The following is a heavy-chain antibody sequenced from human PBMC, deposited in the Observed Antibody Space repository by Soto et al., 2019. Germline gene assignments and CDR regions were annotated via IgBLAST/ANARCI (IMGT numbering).Heavy chain of an antibody. CDR1: GFSFSSYT. V-gene: IGHV3-30*01. D-gene: IGHD3-16*02. CDR3: ARDRLRLGELSLIGYFDY. CDR2: ISFDSSNK. J-gene: IGHJ4*02. Sequence: QVQLVESGGGVVQPGRSLRLSCAGSGFSFSSYTMHWVRQAPGKGLEWVALISFDSSNKYYADSVKGRFSISRDNSTNTLYLQMDSLRPDDTALYYCARDRLRLGELSLIGYFDYWGQGTLVTVSS.